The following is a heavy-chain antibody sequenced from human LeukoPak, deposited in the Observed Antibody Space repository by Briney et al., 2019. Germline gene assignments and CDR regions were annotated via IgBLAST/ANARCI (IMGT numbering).Heavy chain of an antibody. CDR2: INHSGST. CDR1: GGSFSGYY. Sequence: PSETLSLTCAVYGGSFSGYYWSWIRQPPGKGLEWIGEINHSGSTNYNPSLKSRVTISVDTSKNQFSLKLSSVTAADTAVYYCARGNGLSRWLRPRNWFDPWGQGTLVTVSS. D-gene: IGHD5-24*01. V-gene: IGHV4-34*01. J-gene: IGHJ5*02. CDR3: ARGNGLSRWLRPRNWFDP.